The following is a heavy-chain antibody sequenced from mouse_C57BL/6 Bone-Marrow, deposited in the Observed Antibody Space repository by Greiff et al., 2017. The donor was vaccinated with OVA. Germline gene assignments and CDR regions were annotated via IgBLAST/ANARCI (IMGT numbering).Heavy chain of an antibody. D-gene: IGHD2-4*01. CDR3: ARDGVYYDYGFDY. V-gene: IGHV5-4*01. CDR2: ISDGGSYT. Sequence: EVHLVESGGGLVKPGGSLKLSCAASGFTFSSYAMSWVRQTPEKRLEWVATISDGGSYTYYPANVKGRFTISRDNAKNNLYLQMSHLKSEDTAMYYCARDGVYYDYGFDYWGQGTTLTVSS. CDR1: GFTFSSYA. J-gene: IGHJ2*01.